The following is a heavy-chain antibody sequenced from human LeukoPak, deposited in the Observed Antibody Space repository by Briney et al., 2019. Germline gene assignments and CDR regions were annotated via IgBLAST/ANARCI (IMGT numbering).Heavy chain of an antibody. CDR3: AKDLGSIAAAGPYY. V-gene: IGHV3-30*02. CDR1: GFTFSSYG. Sequence: PGGSLRLSCAASGFTFSSYGMHWVRQAPGKGLEWVAFIRYDGSNKYYADSVKGRFTISRDNSKNTLYLQMNSLRAEDTAVYYCAKDLGSIAAAGPYYWGQGTLVTVSS. J-gene: IGHJ4*02. D-gene: IGHD6-13*01. CDR2: IRYDGSNK.